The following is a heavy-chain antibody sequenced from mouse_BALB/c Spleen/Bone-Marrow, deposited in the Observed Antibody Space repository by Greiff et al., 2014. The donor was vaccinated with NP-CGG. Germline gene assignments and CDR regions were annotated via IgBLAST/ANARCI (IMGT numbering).Heavy chain of an antibody. D-gene: IGHD1-2*01. Sequence: VQLVESGPGLVAPSQSLSITCTVSGFSLTSYGVHWVRQPPGKGLEWLGVIWADGSTNYNSALMSRLSISKDNSKNQVFLKMNSLQTDDAAMFYCSRSTTATGAMDYWGQGTSVTVSS. CDR1: GFSLTSYG. CDR3: SRSTTATGAMDY. CDR2: IWADGST. J-gene: IGHJ4*01. V-gene: IGHV2-9*02.